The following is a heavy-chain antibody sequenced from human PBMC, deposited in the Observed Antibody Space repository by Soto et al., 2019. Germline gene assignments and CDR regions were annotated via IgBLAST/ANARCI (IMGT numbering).Heavy chain of an antibody. D-gene: IGHD2-15*01. CDR1: GSTFSSYA. V-gene: IGHV3-23*01. CDR2: ISGSGDST. J-gene: IGHJ3*01. Sequence: GGSLRLSCAASGSTFSSYAMSWVRQAPGKGLEWVSVISGSGDSTYYADSVKGRFTISRDNSKNTLYVQMNSLRAEDTAEYYCARELGYCSGGNCYMDGAFDFWGQGTMVTVSS. CDR3: ARELGYCSGGNCYMDGAFDF.